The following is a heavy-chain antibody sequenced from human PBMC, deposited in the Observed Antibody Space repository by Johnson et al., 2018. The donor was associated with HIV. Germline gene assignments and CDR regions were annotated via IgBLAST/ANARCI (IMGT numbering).Heavy chain of an antibody. CDR3: ARENSSGYHDAFDI. V-gene: IGHV3-30*04. CDR1: GFTLSSYA. Sequence: QEQLVESGGGVVQPGRSLRLSCAASGFTLSSYAMHWVRQAPGKGLEWVAVISYDGNNKYYADSVKGRFTISRDNSKNTLYLQMNSLRAEDTAVYYCARENSSGYHDAFDIWGQGTLVTVSS. J-gene: IGHJ3*02. CDR2: ISYDGNNK. D-gene: IGHD3-22*01.